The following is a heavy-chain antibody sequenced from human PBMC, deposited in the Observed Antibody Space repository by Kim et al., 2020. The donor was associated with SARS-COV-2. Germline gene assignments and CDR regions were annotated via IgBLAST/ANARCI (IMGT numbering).Heavy chain of an antibody. Sequence: GGSLRLSCAASGVTVSRNYMSWVRQAPGKGLEWVSVIYSGGSTYYSDSVEGRFTISRDNSKNMLYLQMNSLRAEDTAVYYCARERGTVAGTAFDIWGQGTMVTVSS. CDR3: ARERGTVAGTAFDI. J-gene: IGHJ3*02. D-gene: IGHD6-19*01. CDR1: GVTVSRNY. CDR2: IYSGGST. V-gene: IGHV3-53*01.